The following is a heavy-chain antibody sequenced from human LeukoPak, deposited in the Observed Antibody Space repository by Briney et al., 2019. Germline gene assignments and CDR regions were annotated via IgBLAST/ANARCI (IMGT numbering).Heavy chain of an antibody. Sequence: GGSLRLSCAAFESSFADSWMHWVRQAPGKGLMWVALITTDGSETTYTDSVRGRFTISRDNAKNTLYLQMNSLRAEDTAVYYCARDRHYTMDAWGQGTTVTVSS. V-gene: IGHV3-74*03. CDR3: ARDRHYTMDA. CDR1: ESSFADSW. CDR2: ITTDGSET. J-gene: IGHJ6*02.